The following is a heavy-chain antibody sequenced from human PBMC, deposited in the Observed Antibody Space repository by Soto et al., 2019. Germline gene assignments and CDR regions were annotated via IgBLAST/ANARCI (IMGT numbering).Heavy chain of an antibody. V-gene: IGHV3-72*01. CDR1: GFTFSDPY. J-gene: IGHJ5*02. CDR2: IKNKANSYTT. D-gene: IGHD3-10*01. Sequence: EVQLVESGGGLVQPGGSLRLSCAASGFTFSDPYLDWVRQAPGKGLAWVGRIKNKANSYTTEYAASVKGRFTISSDDSKNSVSLQMNSLKTEDTAVYYCARAPSYYGSGSDHRGQGTLFTVSS. CDR3: ARAPSYYGSGSDH.